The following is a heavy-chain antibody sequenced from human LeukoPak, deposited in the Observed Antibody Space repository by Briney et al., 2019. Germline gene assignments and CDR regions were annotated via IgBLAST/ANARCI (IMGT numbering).Heavy chain of an antibody. CDR1: GFAFSRSW. V-gene: IGHV3-7*01. D-gene: IGHD1-7*01. CDR3: VRSRIWELLSSFDL. CDR2: IQPDGSEQ. J-gene: IGHJ4*02. Sequence: PGGSLRLSCVASGFAFSRSWMSWVRQAPGKGLEWVGNIQPDGSEQYPVDSVKGRFTISRDNSRNSLFLQMSSLRADDTAVYYCVRSRIWELLSSFDLWGQGALVIVSS.